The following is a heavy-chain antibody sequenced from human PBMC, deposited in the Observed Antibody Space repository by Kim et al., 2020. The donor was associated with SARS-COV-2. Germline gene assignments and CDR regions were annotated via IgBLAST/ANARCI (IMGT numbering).Heavy chain of an antibody. J-gene: IGHJ2*01. CDR1: GGSISSGGYS. D-gene: IGHD4-4*01. CDR3: ARGYDYSNYMRSYFDL. Sequence: SETLSLTCAVSGGSISSGGYSWSWIRQPPGKGLEWIGYIYHSGSTYYNPSLKSRVTISVDRSKNQFSLKLSSVTAADTAVYYCARGYDYSNYMRSYFDLWGRGTLVTVSS. CDR2: IYHSGST. V-gene: IGHV4-30-2*01.